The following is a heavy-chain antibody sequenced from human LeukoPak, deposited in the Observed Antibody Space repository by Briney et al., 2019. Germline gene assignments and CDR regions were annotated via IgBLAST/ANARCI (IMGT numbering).Heavy chain of an antibody. CDR2: ISSSSSYI. V-gene: IGHV3-21*01. Sequence: GGSLRLSCAASGFTFSSYSMNWVRQAPGKGLEWVSSISSSSSYIYYADSVKGRFTISRDNAKNSLYLQMNSLRAEDTAVYYCARELVGASRPFDYWGQGTLVTVSS. CDR1: GFTFSSYS. CDR3: ARELVGASRPFDY. J-gene: IGHJ4*02. D-gene: IGHD1-26*01.